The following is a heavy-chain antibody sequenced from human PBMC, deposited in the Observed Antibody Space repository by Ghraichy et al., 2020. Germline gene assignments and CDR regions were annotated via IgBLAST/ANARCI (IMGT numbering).Heavy chain of an antibody. J-gene: IGHJ4*02. CDR3: ARGLVGWFGEPIFDY. CDR2: IYYSGST. D-gene: IGHD3-10*01. CDR1: GGSISSGDYY. V-gene: IGHV4-30-4*01. Sequence: SQTLSLTCTVSGGSISSGDYYWSWIRQPPGKGLEWIGYIYYSGSTYYNPSLKSRVTISVDTSKNQFSLKLSSVTAADTAVYYCARGLVGWFGEPIFDYWGQGTLVTVSS.